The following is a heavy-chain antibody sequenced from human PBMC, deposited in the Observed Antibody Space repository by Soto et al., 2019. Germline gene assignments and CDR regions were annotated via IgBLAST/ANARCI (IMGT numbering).Heavy chain of an antibody. J-gene: IGHJ4*02. Sequence: QVQLVQSGAEVKKPGSSVKVSCRASGDTLSTHGISWVRQAPGQGLEWMGGTIPIIGTTDYAEKFQGRVTITADESTTTSYMELSSLRPDDTAVYYWAAGDRSDTGDHWGQGTLVTVSS. V-gene: IGHV1-69*01. CDR3: AAGDRSDTGDH. D-gene: IGHD5-18*01. CDR1: GDTLSTHG. CDR2: TIPIIGTT.